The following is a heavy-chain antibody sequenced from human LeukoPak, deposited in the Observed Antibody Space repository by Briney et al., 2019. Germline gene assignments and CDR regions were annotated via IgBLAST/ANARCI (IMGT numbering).Heavy chain of an antibody. CDR1: GGTFSSYA. J-gene: IGHJ5*02. CDR3: ARMYQHGQANWFDP. V-gene: IGHV1-69*04. D-gene: IGHD2-2*01. CDR2: IIPILGIA. Sequence: SVKVSCKASGGTFSSYAISWVRQAPGQGLEWMGRIIPILGIANYAQKFQGRVTTTADKSTSTAYMELSSLRSEDTAVYYCARMYQHGQANWFDPWGQGTLVTVSS.